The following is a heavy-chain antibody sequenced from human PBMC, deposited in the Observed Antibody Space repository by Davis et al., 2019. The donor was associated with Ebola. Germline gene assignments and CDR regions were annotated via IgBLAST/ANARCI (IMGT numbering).Heavy chain of an antibody. V-gene: IGHV3-30*18. CDR2: ISYDGSNK. D-gene: IGHD1-26*01. J-gene: IGHJ4*02. CDR1: GFTFSSYG. Sequence: GESLKISCAASGFTFSSYGMHWVRQAPGKGLEWVAVISYDGSNKYYADSVKGRFTISRDNPKNTLYLQMNSLRADDTAVYYCAKQRGVGAIDYDYWGRGTVVTVSS. CDR3: AKQRGVGAIDYDY.